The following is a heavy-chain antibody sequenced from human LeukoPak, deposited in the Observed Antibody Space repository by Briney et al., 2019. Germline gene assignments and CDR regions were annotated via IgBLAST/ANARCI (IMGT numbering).Heavy chain of an antibody. CDR1: GFTFSSYA. CDR2: ISYDGSNK. D-gene: IGHD3-22*01. V-gene: IGHV3-30-3*01. CDR3: ARVYYYDSSGHLGGMDV. J-gene: IGHJ6*02. Sequence: GGSLRLSCAASGFTFSSYAMHWVRQAPGKGLEWVAVISYDGSNKYYADSVKGRFTISRDNSKNTLYLQMSSLRAEDTAVYYCARVYYYDSSGHLGGMDVWGQGTTVTVSS.